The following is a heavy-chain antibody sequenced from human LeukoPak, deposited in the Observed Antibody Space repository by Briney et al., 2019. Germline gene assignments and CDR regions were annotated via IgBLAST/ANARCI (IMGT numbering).Heavy chain of an antibody. CDR2: IWYDGSNK. Sequence: PGRSLRLSCAASGFTFSSYGMHWVRQVPGKGLEWVAVIWYDGSNKYYADSVKGRFTISRDNSKNTLYLQMNSLRAEDTAVYYCAREDDYYGSGSLDYWGQGTLVTVSS. J-gene: IGHJ4*02. CDR1: GFTFSSYG. D-gene: IGHD3-10*01. CDR3: AREDDYYGSGSLDY. V-gene: IGHV3-33*01.